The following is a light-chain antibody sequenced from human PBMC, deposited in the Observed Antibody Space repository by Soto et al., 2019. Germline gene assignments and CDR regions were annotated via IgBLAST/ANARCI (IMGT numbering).Light chain of an antibody. CDR1: SSDIGGYDY. Sequence: QSALTQPASVSGSPGQSITLSCTGTSSDIGGYDYVSWYQRHPGKAPKLIIYDVNNRPSGVSNRFSGSKSGNTASLTISGLQAEDEADYYCTSYASGSSHVVFGGGTKHRP. J-gene: IGLJ2*01. CDR3: TSYASGSSHVV. CDR2: DVN. V-gene: IGLV2-14*01.